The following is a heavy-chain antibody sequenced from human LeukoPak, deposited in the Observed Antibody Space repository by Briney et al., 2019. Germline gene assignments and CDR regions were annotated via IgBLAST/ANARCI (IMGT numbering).Heavy chain of an antibody. CDR3: AKALWDCSSTSCYPQFDY. CDR1: GFTFSSYA. Sequence: GSLRLSCAASGFTFSSYAMSWDRQAPGKGLEWVSSISGSGGRTYYSDSVKGRVTISRDKSKNTLYLQMNSLRAEDTAVYYCAKALWDCSSTSCYPQFDYWGQGTLVTVSS. CDR2: ISGSGGRT. D-gene: IGHD2-2*01. J-gene: IGHJ4*02. V-gene: IGHV3-23*01.